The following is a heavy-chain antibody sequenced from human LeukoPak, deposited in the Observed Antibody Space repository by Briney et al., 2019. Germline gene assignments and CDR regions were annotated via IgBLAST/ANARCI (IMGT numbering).Heavy chain of an antibody. D-gene: IGHD3-16*02. CDR1: GFTFSSYE. V-gene: IGHV3-21*01. CDR2: ISSSSSYI. Sequence: PGGSLRLSCAASGFTFSSYEMNWVRQAPGKGLEWVSSISSSSSYIYYADSVKGRFTISRDNAKNSLYLQMNSLRAEDAAVYYCARDRDKYDYVWGSYRYPLDYWGQGTLVTVSS. CDR3: ARDRDKYDYVWGSYRYPLDY. J-gene: IGHJ4*02.